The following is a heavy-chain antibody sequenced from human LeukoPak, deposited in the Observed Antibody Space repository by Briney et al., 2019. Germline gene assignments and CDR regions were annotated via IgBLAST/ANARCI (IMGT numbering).Heavy chain of an antibody. D-gene: IGHD4-17*01. Sequence: ASVKVSCKASGYTFTCYYMHWVRQAPGQGLAGSRWINPNSGGTNYAQKFQGRVTMTRDTSISTAYMELSRLRPDDTAVYYCARDLGELDSGDSFDYWGQGTLVTVSS. CDR2: INPNSGGT. J-gene: IGHJ4*02. V-gene: IGHV1-2*02. CDR1: GYTFTCYY. CDR3: ARDLGELDSGDSFDY.